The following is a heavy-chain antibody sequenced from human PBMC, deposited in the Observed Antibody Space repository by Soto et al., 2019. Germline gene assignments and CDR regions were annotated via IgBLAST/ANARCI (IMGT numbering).Heavy chain of an antibody. CDR1: GFTFSSFE. J-gene: IGHJ4*02. CDR3: ARGNSPVDVY. D-gene: IGHD2-21*01. V-gene: IGHV3-48*03. Sequence: LRLSCAASGFTFSSFEMNWVRQAPGKGLEWVSYITSTGTTIYYADSVKGRFTISRDNAKNSLYLQMNSLRAEDKAVYYCARGNSPVDVYWGQGTPVTVSS. CDR2: ITSTGTTI.